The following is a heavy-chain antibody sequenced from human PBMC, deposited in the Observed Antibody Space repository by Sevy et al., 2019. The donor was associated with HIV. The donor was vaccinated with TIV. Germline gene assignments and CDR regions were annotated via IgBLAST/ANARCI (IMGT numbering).Heavy chain of an antibody. CDR1: GYSFTSYW. V-gene: IGHV5-51*01. D-gene: IGHD3-22*01. J-gene: IGHJ1*01. CDR3: ARNYYDSSGYYPDYFQH. CDR2: IYPGDSDT. Sequence: GESLKISCKGSGYSFTSYWIGWVRQMPGKGLEWMGIIYPGDSDTRYSPSFQGQVTISADKSISTAYLQWSSLKASDTAMYYCARNYYDSSGYYPDYFQHWGQGTLVTVSS.